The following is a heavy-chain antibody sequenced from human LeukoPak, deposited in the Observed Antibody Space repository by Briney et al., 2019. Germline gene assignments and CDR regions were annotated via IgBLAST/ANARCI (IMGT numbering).Heavy chain of an antibody. CDR2: IKTKTDGGTT. J-gene: IGHJ4*02. CDR1: GFTFSNAW. CDR3: TTLYGSGNYY. Sequence: GGSLRLSCAASGFTFSNAWMSWVRQAPGKGLEWVGQIKTKTDGGTTDSAATVKGRFSISRDDSKNTLYLQVNRLKTEDTAMYYCTTLYGSGNYYWGQGTLVTVSS. D-gene: IGHD3-10*01. V-gene: IGHV3-15*01.